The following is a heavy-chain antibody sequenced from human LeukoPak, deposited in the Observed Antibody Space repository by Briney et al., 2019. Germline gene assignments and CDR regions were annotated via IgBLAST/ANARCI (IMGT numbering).Heavy chain of an antibody. CDR2: IYHSGST. D-gene: IGHD7-27*01. CDR3: ARAYTPGDPYAFDI. CDR1: GGSISGYS. J-gene: IGHJ3*02. V-gene: IGHV4-30-2*01. Sequence: SETLSLTCTASGGSISGYSWSWIRQPPGKGLEWIGYIYHSGSTYYNPSLKSRVTISVDRSKNQFSLKLSSVTAADTAVYYCARAYTPGDPYAFDIWGQGTMVTVSS.